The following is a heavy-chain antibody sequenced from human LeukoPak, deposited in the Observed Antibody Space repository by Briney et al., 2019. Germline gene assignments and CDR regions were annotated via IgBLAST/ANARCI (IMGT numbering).Heavy chain of an antibody. J-gene: IGHJ4*02. CDR1: GGSISGYY. CDR3: ARRGVAAAATNFDY. D-gene: IGHD3-10*01. Sequence: PSETLSLTCTVSGGSISGYYWGWIRQPPGKGLEWIGSIYYSGTPYYNPPLETRLTISVDTSKSHFSLKLSSVTAADTAVYYCARRGVAAAATNFDYWGQGTLVTVSS. V-gene: IGHV4-39*02. CDR2: IYYSGTP.